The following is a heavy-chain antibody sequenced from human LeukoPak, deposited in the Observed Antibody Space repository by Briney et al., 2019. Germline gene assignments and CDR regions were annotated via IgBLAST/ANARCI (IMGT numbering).Heavy chain of an antibody. V-gene: IGHV1-69*02. Sequence: PVKVSCKASGGTFSSYTISWVRQAPGQGLEWMGRIIPILGIANYAQKFQGRVTITADKSTSTAYMELSSLRSEDTAVYYCARARGYSYGSYVHFDYWGQGTLVTVSS. CDR3: ARARGYSYGSYVHFDY. CDR2: IIPILGIA. CDR1: GGTFSSYT. D-gene: IGHD5-18*01. J-gene: IGHJ4*02.